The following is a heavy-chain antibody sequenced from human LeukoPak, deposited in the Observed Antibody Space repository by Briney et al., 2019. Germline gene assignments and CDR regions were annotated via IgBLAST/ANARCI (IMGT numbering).Heavy chain of an antibody. CDR1: GYTFTSYD. V-gene: IGHV1-8*01. J-gene: IGHJ4*02. CDR3: ARGPPNWGYDY. Sequence: GASVKVSCKASGYTFTSYDINWVRQATGQGPEWMGWMSPNSGNTGYAQKFQGRVTMTRSTSMSTAHMELSSLRSEDTAVYYCARGPPNWGYDYWGQGTLVTVSS. CDR2: MSPNSGNT. D-gene: IGHD7-27*01.